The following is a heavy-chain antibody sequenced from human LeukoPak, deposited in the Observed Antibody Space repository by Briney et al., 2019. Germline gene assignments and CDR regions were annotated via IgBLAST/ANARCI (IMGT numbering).Heavy chain of an antibody. J-gene: IGHJ4*02. V-gene: IGHV3-7*01. D-gene: IGHD1-26*01. Sequence: GGSLRLSCAASGFTFSSYWMSWVRQAPGKGLEWVANIKQDGSEKYYVDSVKGRFTISRDNAKNSLYLQMNSLRAEDTAVYYCARGLTGYSGSYSDYWGQGTLVTVSS. CDR2: IKQDGSEK. CDR1: GFTFSSYW. CDR3: ARGLTGYSGSYSDY.